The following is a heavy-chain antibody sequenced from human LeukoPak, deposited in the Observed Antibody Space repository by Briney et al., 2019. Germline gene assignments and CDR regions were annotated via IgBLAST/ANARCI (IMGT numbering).Heavy chain of an antibody. CDR1: GLSFSNYS. CDR2: ISASGRDT. Sequence: GGSLRLSCVVSGLSFSNYSMTWVRQAPGKGLEWVSGISASGRDTWFPDSVKGRFTISRDNSKNTLFLHMNSLRVENTAIYYCAKDAAGPEYWGQGTLVTVSS. J-gene: IGHJ4*02. D-gene: IGHD6-13*01. CDR3: AKDAAGPEY. V-gene: IGHV3-23*01.